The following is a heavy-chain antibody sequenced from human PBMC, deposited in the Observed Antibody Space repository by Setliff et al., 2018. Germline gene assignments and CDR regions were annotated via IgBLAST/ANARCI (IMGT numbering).Heavy chain of an antibody. V-gene: IGHV4-61*09. CDR1: GGSINNGSYY. D-gene: IGHD2-15*01. Sequence: SETLSLTCTVSGGSINNGSYYWSWIRQPAGKGLEWIGHIYTSGSTNYNPSLKSRVTIPVDTSKNQFSLKLSSVTAADTAVYYCASAAAGYCSGRSCYAKLYFDYWGQGTLVTVSS. CDR2: IYTSGST. J-gene: IGHJ4*02. CDR3: ASAAAGYCSGRSCYAKLYFDY.